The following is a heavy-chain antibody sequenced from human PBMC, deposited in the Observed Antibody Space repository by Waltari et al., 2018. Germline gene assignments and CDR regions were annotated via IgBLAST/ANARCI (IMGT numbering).Heavy chain of an antibody. V-gene: IGHV3-74*03. J-gene: IGHJ3*02. D-gene: IGHD1-1*01. Sequence: EEQLLESGGGLVQPGDSLRLSCAASGFRFSNYWMNWVRQAPGKGLVWVARISNDESSLTYADSVKGRFTISRDNAKNTLYLQMKRLRAEDTAVYYCTRSGGASAFDIWSQGTMVTVSS. CDR3: TRSGGASAFDI. CDR2: ISNDESSL. CDR1: GFRFSNYW.